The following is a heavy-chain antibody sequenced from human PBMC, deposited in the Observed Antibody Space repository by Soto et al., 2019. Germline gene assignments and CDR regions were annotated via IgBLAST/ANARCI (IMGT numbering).Heavy chain of an antibody. CDR3: ASRPAAIPYYYYYMDV. CDR2: IYSGGST. CDR1: GFTVSSNY. V-gene: IGHV3-66*01. D-gene: IGHD2-2*02. J-gene: IGHJ6*03. Sequence: GGSLRLSCAASGFTVSSNYMSWVRQAPGKGLEWVSVIYSGGSTYYADSVKGRFTISRDNSKNTLYLQMNSLRAEDTAVYYCASRPAAIPYYYYYMDVWGKGTTVTVSS.